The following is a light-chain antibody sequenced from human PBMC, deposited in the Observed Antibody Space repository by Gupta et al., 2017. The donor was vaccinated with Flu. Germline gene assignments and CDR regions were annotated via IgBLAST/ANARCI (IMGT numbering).Light chain of an antibody. CDR1: QNIDNY. CDR3: QQSYTSPPT. J-gene: IGKJ1*01. V-gene: IGKV1-39*01. Sequence: PASLSTSVGDRVTLTCRASQNIDNYLNWYQQKPGKAPKVLIYAASNSQSGVPSRFIGGGSGTDFTLTITSLQPEDFATYYCQQSYTSPPTFGQGTKV. CDR2: AAS.